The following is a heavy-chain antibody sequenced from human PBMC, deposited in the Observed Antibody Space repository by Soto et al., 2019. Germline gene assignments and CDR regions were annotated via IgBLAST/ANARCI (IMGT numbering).Heavy chain of an antibody. D-gene: IGHD5-18*01. J-gene: IGHJ4*02. CDR1: GGSFSGYY. V-gene: IGHV4-34*01. CDR2: INHSGST. CDR3: ASSLLVDTAMAPFDY. Sequence: PSETPSLTCAVYGGSFSGYYWSWIRQPPGKGLEWIGEINHSGSTNYNPSLKSRVTISVDTSKNQFSLKLSSVTAADTAVYYCASSLLVDTAMAPFDYWGQGTLVTVSS.